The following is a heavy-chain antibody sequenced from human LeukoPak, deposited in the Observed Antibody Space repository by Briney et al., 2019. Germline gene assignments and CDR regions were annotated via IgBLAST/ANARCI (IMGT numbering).Heavy chain of an antibody. J-gene: IGHJ4*02. V-gene: IGHV4-59*01. CDR1: GGSISSYY. CDR3: ARVLSSSSYYFDY. D-gene: IGHD6-13*01. Sequence: SETLSLTCTVSGGSISSYYWSWIRQPPGKGLEWIGYIYYSGSTNYNPSLKSRVTISVDTSKNQFSLKLSSVTAADTAVYYCARVLSSSSYYFDYWGQGTLVTVSS. CDR2: IYYSGST.